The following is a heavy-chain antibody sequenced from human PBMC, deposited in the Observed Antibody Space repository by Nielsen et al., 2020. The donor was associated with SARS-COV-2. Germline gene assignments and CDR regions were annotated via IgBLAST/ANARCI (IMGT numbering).Heavy chain of an antibody. V-gene: IGHV1-8*01. CDR3: ARDFGSGWEG. D-gene: IGHD6-19*01. J-gene: IGHJ4*02. CDR2: MNPNSGNT. Sequence: WVRQAPGQGLEWMGWMNPNSGNTGYAQKFQGRVTMTRNTSISTAYMELSSLRSEDTAVCYCARDFGSGWEGWGQGTLVTVSS.